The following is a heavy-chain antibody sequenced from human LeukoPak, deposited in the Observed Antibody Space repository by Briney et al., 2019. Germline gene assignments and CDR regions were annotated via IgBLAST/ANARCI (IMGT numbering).Heavy chain of an antibody. V-gene: IGHV3-30*03. Sequence: PGGSLRLSCEASGFTFSTYGMHWVRQAPGKGLEWITLIPYDGSNKYYADSVEGRFTISRDNSKNTLYLQMNSLRAEDTAVYYCARYYGSGRGYYGLDVWGQGTTVTVFS. D-gene: IGHD3-10*01. J-gene: IGHJ6*02. CDR2: IPYDGSNK. CDR3: ARYYGSGRGYYGLDV. CDR1: GFTFSTYG.